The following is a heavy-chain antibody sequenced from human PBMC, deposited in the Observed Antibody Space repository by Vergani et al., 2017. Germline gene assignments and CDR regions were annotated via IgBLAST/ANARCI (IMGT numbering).Heavy chain of an antibody. J-gene: IGHJ6*03. V-gene: IGHV1-69*01. CDR1: GGTFSSYA. CDR2: IIPIFGTA. Sequence: QVQLVQSGAEVKKPGSSVKVSCKASGGTFSSYAISWVRQAPGQGLEWMGGIIPIFGTANYAQKFQGRVTITADESTSTAYMELSSLRSEDTAVYYCAGDIVVVPAAIWYMDVWGKGTTVTVSS. D-gene: IGHD2-2*01. CDR3: AGDIVVVPAAIWYMDV.